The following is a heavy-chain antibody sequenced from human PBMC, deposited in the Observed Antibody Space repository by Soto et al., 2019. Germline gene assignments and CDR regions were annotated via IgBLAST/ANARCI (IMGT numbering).Heavy chain of an antibody. Sequence: QVQLQESGPGLVKPSQTLSLTCTVSGGSISSGDYYWSWIRQPPGKGLEWIGYIYYSGSTYYNPSLKSRVTISVDTSKNQFSLKLSSVTAADTAVYYCARDRILNDFWSGRERNWFDPWGQGTLVTVSS. J-gene: IGHJ5*02. D-gene: IGHD3-3*01. CDR1: GGSISSGDYY. V-gene: IGHV4-30-4*01. CDR2: IYYSGST. CDR3: ARDRILNDFWSGRERNWFDP.